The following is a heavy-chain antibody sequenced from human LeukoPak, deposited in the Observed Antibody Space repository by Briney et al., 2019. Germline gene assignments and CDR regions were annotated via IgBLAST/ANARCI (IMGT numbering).Heavy chain of an antibody. CDR3: ARGVVSSPYYFDD. Sequence: SETLSLTCAVYGGSFSGYYWSWIRQSPGKGLEWIAEINHSGSTNYNPSLKSRVALSVDTSKNQFSLNLSSVTAADTAVYYCARGVVSSPYYFDDWGQGTLVTVSS. J-gene: IGHJ4*02. D-gene: IGHD3-22*01. V-gene: IGHV4-34*01. CDR1: GGSFSGYY. CDR2: INHSGST.